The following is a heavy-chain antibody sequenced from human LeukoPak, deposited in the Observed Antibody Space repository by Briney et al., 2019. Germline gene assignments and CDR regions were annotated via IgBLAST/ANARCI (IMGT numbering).Heavy chain of an antibody. CDR2: INPNSGGT. V-gene: IGHV1-2*02. Sequence: ASVKVSCKASGYTFTGYYMHWVRQAPGQGLEWTGWINPNSGGTNYAQKFQGRVTMTRDTSISTAYMELSRLRSDDTAVYYCARGNRRRYYYDSSGYYLFDYWGQGTLVTVSS. CDR1: GYTFTGYY. J-gene: IGHJ4*02. CDR3: ARGNRRRYYYDSSGYYLFDY. D-gene: IGHD3-22*01.